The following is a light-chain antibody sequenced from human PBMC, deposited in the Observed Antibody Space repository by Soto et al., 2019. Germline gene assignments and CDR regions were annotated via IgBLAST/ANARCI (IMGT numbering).Light chain of an antibody. CDR3: SSFTSSRTYV. V-gene: IGLV2-14*01. CDR2: EVS. CDR1: SSDVGGYNY. J-gene: IGLJ1*01. Sequence: QSALTQPASVSGSPGQSITISCTGTSSDVGGYNYVSWYQQHPGKAPKLMLYEVSNRPSGVSNRFSGSKSGNTASLTISGLQAEDEADYYCSSFTSSRTYVFGTGTKVTVL.